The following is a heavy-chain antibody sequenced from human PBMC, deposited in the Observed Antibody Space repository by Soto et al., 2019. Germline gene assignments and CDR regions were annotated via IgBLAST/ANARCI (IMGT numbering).Heavy chain of an antibody. D-gene: IGHD3-10*01. CDR3: ARGRYYGSGSRTDYYYYYGMDV. V-gene: IGHV1-69*12. J-gene: IGHJ6*02. CDR1: GGTFSSYA. Sequence: QVQLVQSGAEVKKPGSSVKVSCKASGGTFSSYAISWVRQAPGQGLEWMGGIIPIFGTANYAQKFQGRVRMTADDATSTAYMELSSLRSEETAVYYCARGRYYGSGSRTDYYYYYGMDVWGQGTTVTVSS. CDR2: IIPIFGTA.